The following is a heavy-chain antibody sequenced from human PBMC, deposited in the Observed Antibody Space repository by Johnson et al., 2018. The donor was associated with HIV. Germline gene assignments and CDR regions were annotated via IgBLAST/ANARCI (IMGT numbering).Heavy chain of an antibody. CDR3: TKDAHMVTPQRAFDI. V-gene: IGHV3-25*05. Sequence: VQLVESGGGLAKPAWSPRLSCAASQFTFSSYYMNCVHQAPGNGLELVGQVHPNGGGKYLTDSGKDRFNISRGNAKNTLHLQMKSLKTEDTALYYCTKDAHMVTPQRAFDIWGQGTMDTVSS. CDR1: QFTFSSYY. D-gene: IGHD5-18*01. CDR2: VHPNGGGK. J-gene: IGHJ3*02.